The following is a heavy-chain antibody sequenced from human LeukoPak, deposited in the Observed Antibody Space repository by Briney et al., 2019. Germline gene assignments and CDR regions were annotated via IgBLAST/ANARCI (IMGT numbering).Heavy chain of an antibody. J-gene: IGHJ4*02. Sequence: SETLSLTCAVSGGSFSDYYWSWIRQPPGEGLEWIGEINHSGSTNYNPSLKSRVTISVDTSKNQFSLKLSSVTAADTAVYYCARDLCSSTSCPVDYWGQGTLVTVSS. CDR1: GGSFSDYY. CDR2: INHSGST. V-gene: IGHV4-34*01. D-gene: IGHD2-2*01. CDR3: ARDLCSSTSCPVDY.